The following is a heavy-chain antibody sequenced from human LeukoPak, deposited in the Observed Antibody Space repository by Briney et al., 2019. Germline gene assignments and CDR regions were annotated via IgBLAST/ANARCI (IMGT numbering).Heavy chain of an antibody. Sequence: GGPLRLSCAASGFTFSASAIHWVRQASGKGLEWVGRIRSKADDFATAYAASVKGRFLISRDDSKNTAYLQMNSLKTDDTAVYYCTKFYYDVLTGYRGMDVWGQGTTVTVSS. CDR2: IRSKADDFAT. J-gene: IGHJ6*02. V-gene: IGHV3-73*01. D-gene: IGHD3-9*01. CDR1: GFTFSASA. CDR3: TKFYYDVLTGYRGMDV.